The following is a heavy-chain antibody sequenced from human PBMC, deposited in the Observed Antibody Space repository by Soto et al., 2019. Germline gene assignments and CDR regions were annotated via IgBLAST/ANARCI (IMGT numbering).Heavy chain of an antibody. Sequence: PGGSLRLSCAASGFTFSNAWMNWVRQAPGKGLEWVGRIKSKTDGGTTDYAAPVKGRFTISRDDSKNTLYLQMNSLKTEDTAVYYCTTAYQLRSAPYGMDVWGQGTTVTVSS. D-gene: IGHD4-17*01. CDR2: IKSKTDGGTT. CDR1: GFTFSNAW. J-gene: IGHJ6*02. V-gene: IGHV3-15*07. CDR3: TTAYQLRSAPYGMDV.